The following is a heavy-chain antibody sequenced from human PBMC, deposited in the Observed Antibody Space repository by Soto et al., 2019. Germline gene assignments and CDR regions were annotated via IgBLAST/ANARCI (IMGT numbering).Heavy chain of an antibody. D-gene: IGHD2-15*01. CDR2: ISGYNGNS. CDR1: GYTFTSYG. V-gene: IGHV1-18*01. Sequence: QVQLVQSGAEVKKPGASVKVSCKASGYTFTSYGISWVRQAPGQGLEWMGRISGYNGNSNYAQNLQGRVTMTTDTSTSTAYMELRSLRSDDTAVYYCAREDIQDIVVVVVAPEGLGYWGQGTLGTVSS. J-gene: IGHJ4*02. CDR3: AREDIQDIVVVVVAPEGLGY.